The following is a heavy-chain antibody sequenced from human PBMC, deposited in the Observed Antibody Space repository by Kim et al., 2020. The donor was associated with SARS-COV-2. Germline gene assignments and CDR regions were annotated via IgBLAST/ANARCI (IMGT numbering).Heavy chain of an antibody. J-gene: IGHJ6*02. CDR3: AKGTFYDILTDHPHYYYYGMDV. CDR2: ISGSGGST. CDR1: GFTFSSYA. D-gene: IGHD3-9*01. Sequence: GGSLRLSCAASGFTFSSYAMSWVRQAPGKGLEWVSAISGSGGSTYYADSVKGRFTISRDNSKNTLYLQMNSLRAEDTAVYYCAKGTFYDILTDHPHYYYYGMDVWGQGTTVTVSS. V-gene: IGHV3-23*01.